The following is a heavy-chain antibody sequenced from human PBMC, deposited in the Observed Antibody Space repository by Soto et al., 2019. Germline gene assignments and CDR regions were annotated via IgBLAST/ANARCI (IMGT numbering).Heavy chain of an antibody. J-gene: IGHJ4*02. CDR1: GFTFSSYA. CDR3: ARVKPMITFGGVRICYFDY. Sequence: GGSLRLSCAASGFTFSSYAMSWVRQAPGKGLEWVSAISGSGGSTYYADSVKGRFTISRDNSKNTLYLQMNSLRAEDTAVYYCARVKPMITFGGVRICYFDYWGQGTLVTVSS. V-gene: IGHV3-23*01. D-gene: IGHD3-16*01. CDR2: ISGSGGST.